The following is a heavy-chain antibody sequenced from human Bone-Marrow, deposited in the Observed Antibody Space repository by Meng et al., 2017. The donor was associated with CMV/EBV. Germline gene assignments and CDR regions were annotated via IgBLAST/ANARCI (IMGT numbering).Heavy chain of an antibody. D-gene: IGHD3-22*01. CDR1: GFTFSSYS. CDR3: AKAGGGYKFDP. CDR2: ISSSSSTI. V-gene: IGHV3-48*04. Sequence: GGSLRLSCAASGFTFSSYSMNWVRQAPGKGLEWVSYISSSSSTIYYADSVKGRFTISRDNAKNSLYLQMNSLRAEDTAVYYCAKAGGGYKFDPWGQGTLVTVSS. J-gene: IGHJ5*02.